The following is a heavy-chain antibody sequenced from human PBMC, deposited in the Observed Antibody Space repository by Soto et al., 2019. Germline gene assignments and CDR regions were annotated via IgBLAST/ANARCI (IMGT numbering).Heavy chain of an antibody. Sequence: GGSLRLSWAASGFTLISYAMHWVRQAPGKGLEYVSAISSIGGSTYYANSVKGRFTISRDNSKNTLYLQMGSLRAEDMAVYYCARDLSRYCSSTSCWDMDVWGKGTTVTVS. D-gene: IGHD2-2*01. CDR3: ARDLSRYCSSTSCWDMDV. J-gene: IGHJ6*03. CDR2: ISSIGGST. V-gene: IGHV3-64*01. CDR1: GFTLISYA.